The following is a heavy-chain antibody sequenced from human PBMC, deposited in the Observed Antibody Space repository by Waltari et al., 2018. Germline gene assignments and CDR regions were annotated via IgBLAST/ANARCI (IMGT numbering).Heavy chain of an antibody. CDR1: GGSITSNRHY. V-gene: IGHV4-39*01. CDR2: ISYAGAT. D-gene: IGHD5-12*01. Sequence: QLQLQESGPGLVKPSETLSLTCSVSGGSITSNRHYWGWIRQPPGQGLEWIGTISYAGATSSSPALNSRVTVSRDTSKNQLSLTLGSVTASDTAVYYCATYIGASVGTAAFDVWGQGAMVTVSS. J-gene: IGHJ3*01. CDR3: ATYIGASVGTAAFDV.